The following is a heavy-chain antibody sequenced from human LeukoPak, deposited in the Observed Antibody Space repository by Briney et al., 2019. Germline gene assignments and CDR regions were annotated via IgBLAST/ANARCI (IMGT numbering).Heavy chain of an antibody. CDR3: ARSNIAVAGDY. J-gene: IGHJ4*02. V-gene: IGHV3-21*01. CDR2: ISSSSSYI. Sequence: GGSLRLSCAASGFTFSSYSMNWVRQAPGKGLEGVSSISSSSSYIYYADSVKGRFTISRDNAKNSLYLQMNSLRAEDTAVYYCARSNIAVAGDYWGQGTLVTVSS. D-gene: IGHD6-19*01. CDR1: GFTFSSYS.